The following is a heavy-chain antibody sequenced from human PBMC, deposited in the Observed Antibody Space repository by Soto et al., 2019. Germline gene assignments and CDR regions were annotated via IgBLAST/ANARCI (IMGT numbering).Heavy chain of an antibody. CDR3: TYRPFVSGGGWNFDY. CDR1: GFSLNTRGVG. D-gene: IGHD6-19*01. CDR2: IHWDDEK. V-gene: IGHV2-5*02. Sequence: QITLKESGPTLVIPTQTLTLTCTFSGFSLNTRGVGVGWIRQPPGKALEWVALIHWDDEKRYSPSLRNTLTITKDTSKNQVVLIIPNVDPVDTVTYYCTYRPFVSGGGWNFDYWGQGILVTVSS. J-gene: IGHJ4*02.